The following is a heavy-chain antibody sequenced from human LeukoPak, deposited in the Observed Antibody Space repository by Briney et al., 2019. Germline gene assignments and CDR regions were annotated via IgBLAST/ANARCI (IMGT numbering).Heavy chain of an antibody. CDR1: GFTFSSYA. J-gene: IGHJ4*02. CDR2: ISGSGGST. Sequence: GGSLRLSCAAPGFTFSSYAMSWVRQAPGKGLEWVSAISGSGGSTYYADYVKGRFTIPRDNSKNTLYLQMNSLRAEDTAVYYCAKSNSRYCSSTSCSNFDYWGQGTLVTVSS. V-gene: IGHV3-23*01. CDR3: AKSNSRYCSSTSCSNFDY. D-gene: IGHD2-2*01.